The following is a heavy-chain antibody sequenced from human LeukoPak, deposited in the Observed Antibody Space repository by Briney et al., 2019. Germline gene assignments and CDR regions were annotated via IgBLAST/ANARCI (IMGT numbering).Heavy chain of an antibody. V-gene: IGHV3-23*01. Sequence: AGGSLSLSCAASGFTFSSYGMSWVRQPPGKGLEWVSAISGIGDSTTYANSLKGRSTISRANSKNTLFLQRNSLRAEDTAVYYCAKVIATWWDLLFDYWGEGTLVTVSS. CDR3: AKVIATWWDLLFDY. D-gene: IGHD1-26*01. J-gene: IGHJ4*02. CDR2: ISGIGDST. CDR1: GFTFSSYG.